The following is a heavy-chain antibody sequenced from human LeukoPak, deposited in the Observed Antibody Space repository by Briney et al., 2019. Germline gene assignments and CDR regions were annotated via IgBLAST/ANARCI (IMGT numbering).Heavy chain of an antibody. D-gene: IGHD3-10*01. CDR3: AFMVRGAHKQYYFDY. CDR2: ISAYNGNT. V-gene: IGHV1-18*04. Sequence: ASVKVSCKASGYTFTSYGISWVRQAPGQGLEWMGWISAYNGNTNYAQKLQGRVTMTTDTSTSTAYMELRSPRSDDTAVYYCAFMVRGAHKQYYFDYWGQGTLVTVSS. J-gene: IGHJ4*02. CDR1: GYTFTSYG.